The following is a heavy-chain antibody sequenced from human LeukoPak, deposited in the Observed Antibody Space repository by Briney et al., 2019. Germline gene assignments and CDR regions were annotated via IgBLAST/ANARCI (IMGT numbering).Heavy chain of an antibody. CDR3: ARSTIFGRVDV. J-gene: IGHJ6*02. D-gene: IGHD3-3*01. V-gene: IGHV4-30-2*01. CDR1: GGSISSGGYS. CDR2: IYHSGST. Sequence: PSQTLSLTCAVSGGSISSGGYSWSWIRQPPGKGLEWIGYIYHSGSTYYNPSLKSRVTISVDRSKNQFSLKLSSVTAADTAVYYCARSTIFGRVDVWGQGTTVTVSS.